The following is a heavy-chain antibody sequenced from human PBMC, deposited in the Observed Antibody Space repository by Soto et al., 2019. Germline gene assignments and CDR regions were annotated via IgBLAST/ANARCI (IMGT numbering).Heavy chain of an antibody. CDR2: IWFDGSKK. D-gene: IGHD1-26*01. CDR1: GFKFRNYA. J-gene: IGHJ1*01. V-gene: IGHV3-33*01. CDR3: ARPPPGMMLDRTEP. Sequence: QVQLVESGGGVVQPGKSLRLSCAASGFKFRNYAIHWVRQAPGKGLEWLAVIWFDGSKKYYADSVKGRFTISRDNSKNTAYPDMTSLPADVSGVCYCARPPPGMMLDRTEPWGHGTLVTV.